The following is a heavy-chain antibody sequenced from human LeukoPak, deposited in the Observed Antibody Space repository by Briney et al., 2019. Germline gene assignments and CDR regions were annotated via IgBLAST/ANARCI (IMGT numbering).Heavy chain of an antibody. J-gene: IGHJ4*02. Sequence: GGSLRLSCAASGFTFSNSEMNWVRQAPGKGLEWLSFISITCGTTHYAVSVKGRFTIPRDNAQSSLFLQMNNLRAEDTAVYYCGRLTAYYSDYWGQGTLVTVSS. CDR3: GRLTAYYSDY. V-gene: IGHV3-48*03. CDR1: GFTFSNSE. CDR2: ISITCGTT.